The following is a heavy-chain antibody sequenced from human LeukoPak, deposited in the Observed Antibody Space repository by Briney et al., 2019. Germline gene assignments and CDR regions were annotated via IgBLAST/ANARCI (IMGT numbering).Heavy chain of an antibody. J-gene: IGHJ4*02. Sequence: SETLSLTCTVSGGSISNYYWSWIRQPPGKRLEWIGHINDNGSPTYNPSLKSRVTISVDTSKNQFSLKLSSVTAADTAVYYCARETRNYDFWSGYYPDYWGQGTLVTVSS. CDR3: ARETRNYDFWSGYYPDY. D-gene: IGHD3-3*01. V-gene: IGHV4-59*12. CDR2: INDNGSP. CDR1: GGSISNYY.